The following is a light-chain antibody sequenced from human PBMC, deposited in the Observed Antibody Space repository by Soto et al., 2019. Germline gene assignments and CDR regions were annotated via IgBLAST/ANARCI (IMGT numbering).Light chain of an antibody. CDR2: DSF. J-gene: IGKJ2*01. CDR1: QSVSSC. CDR3: QQCYSCPYT. Sequence: EIVLTQSPVTLSLSPGERATLSCRASQSVSSCLAWYQQKPGQAPRPLIYDSFNRATGIPARFSGSGSGTDFTLTISSLEPEDFAVYYCQQCYSCPYTFGQGTKLGIK. V-gene: IGKV3-11*01.